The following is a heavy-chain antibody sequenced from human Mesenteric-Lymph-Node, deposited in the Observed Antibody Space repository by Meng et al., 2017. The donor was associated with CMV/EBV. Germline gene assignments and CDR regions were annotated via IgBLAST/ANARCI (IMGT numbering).Heavy chain of an antibody. Sequence: QITLKESGPTLVKPAQTPTLTCTSSGFSRSTSGVGVCWIRQPPGKALEWLALIYWDDDKRYSPSLKSRLTITKDTSKNQVVLTMTNMDPVDTATYYGAHSSGIAAAGPFYFDYWGQGTLVTVSS. J-gene: IGHJ4*02. V-gene: IGHV2-5*02. CDR2: IYWDDDK. CDR1: GFSRSTSGVG. D-gene: IGHD6-13*01. CDR3: AHSSGIAAAGPFYFDY.